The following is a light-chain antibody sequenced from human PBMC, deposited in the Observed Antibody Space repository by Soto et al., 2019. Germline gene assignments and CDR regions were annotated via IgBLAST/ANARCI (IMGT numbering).Light chain of an antibody. CDR3: HKYNHAPT. V-gene: IGKV1-27*01. CDR2: ATS. CDR1: QAISSY. Sequence: DIQLTQSPSSLSASVGDRVTITCRASQAISSYLAWYQQKPGKVPELLIYATSTLQSGAPSRFSGSGSGTDFTLTISSLQPEDVATYYCHKYNHAPTFGGGIKVEI. J-gene: IGKJ4*01.